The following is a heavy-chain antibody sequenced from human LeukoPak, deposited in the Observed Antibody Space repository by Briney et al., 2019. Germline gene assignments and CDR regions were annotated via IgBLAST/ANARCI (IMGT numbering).Heavy chain of an antibody. CDR2: IWYDGSDK. V-gene: IGHV3-33*01. J-gene: IGHJ6*02. Sequence: GGSLRLSCAASGFTFNTYAVHWVRQAPGKGLEWVAIIWYDGSDKYYADSVRGRFTISRDNSKNTLYLQMNSLRAEDTAVYYCGRVGCTGGNCKPYAYYATDVWGQGTTVTVSS. D-gene: IGHD2-15*01. CDR3: GRVGCTGGNCKPYAYYATDV. CDR1: GFTFNTYA.